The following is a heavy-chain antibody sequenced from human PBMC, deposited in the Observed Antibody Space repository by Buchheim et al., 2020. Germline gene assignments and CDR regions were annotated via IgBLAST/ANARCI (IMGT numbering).Heavy chain of an antibody. Sequence: QLQLQESGPGLVKPSETLSLTCTISGGSISSSSYYWGWIRQPPGKGLEWIGSIYYSGSTYYNPSLKSRVTISVDTSKNQFSLKLSSVTAADTAVYYCARHEFMGATAPFDYWGQGTL. V-gene: IGHV4-39*01. CDR2: IYYSGST. D-gene: IGHD1-26*01. J-gene: IGHJ4*02. CDR1: GGSISSSSYY. CDR3: ARHEFMGATAPFDY.